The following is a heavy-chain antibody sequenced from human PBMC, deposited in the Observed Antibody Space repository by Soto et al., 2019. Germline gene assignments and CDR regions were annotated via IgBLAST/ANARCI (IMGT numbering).Heavy chain of an antibody. J-gene: IGHJ5*02. V-gene: IGHV4-61*08. CDR2: IYYSGST. CDR1: GGSISSGGYY. Sequence: TSETLSLTCTVSGGSISSGGYYWSWIRQHPGKGLEWIGYIYYSGSTNYNPSLKSRVTISVDTSKNKFSLKLSSVTAADTAVYYCARARGTMIPGGFDPWGQGTLVTVSS. D-gene: IGHD3-22*01. CDR3: ARARGTMIPGGFDP.